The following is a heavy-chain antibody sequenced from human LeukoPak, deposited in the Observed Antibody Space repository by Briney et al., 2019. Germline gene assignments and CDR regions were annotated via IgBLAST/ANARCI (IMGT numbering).Heavy chain of an antibody. CDR2: ISSNGGST. D-gene: IGHD5-18*01. Sequence: PGGSLRPSCSASGFTFSSYAMHWVRQAPGKGREYVSAISSNGGSTYYADSVKGRFTISRDNSKNTLYLQMSSLRAEDTAVYYCVKGLERYSYGVDYWGQGTLVTVSS. V-gene: IGHV3-64D*06. J-gene: IGHJ4*02. CDR3: VKGLERYSYGVDY. CDR1: GFTFSSYA.